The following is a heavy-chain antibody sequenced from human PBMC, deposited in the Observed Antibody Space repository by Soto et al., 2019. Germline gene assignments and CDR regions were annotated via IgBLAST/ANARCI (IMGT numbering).Heavy chain of an antibody. CDR3: AKDFPGITIFGVVIPQGPYGMDV. CDR2: ISYDGSNK. Sequence: SGGSLRLSCSASGFTFSSYGMHWVRQAPGKGLEGVAVISYDGSNKYYSDSVKGRFTISRDNSKNTLYLQMNSLRAEDTAVYYCAKDFPGITIFGVVIPQGPYGMDVWGQGTTVTVSS. D-gene: IGHD3-3*01. J-gene: IGHJ6*02. V-gene: IGHV3-30*18. CDR1: GFTFSSYG.